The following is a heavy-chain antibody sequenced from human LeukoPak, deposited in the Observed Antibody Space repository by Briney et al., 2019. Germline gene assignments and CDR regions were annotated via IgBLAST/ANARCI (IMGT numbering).Heavy chain of an antibody. CDR1: GFTFSSYS. CDR3: ARDGRFAAAGANWFDP. J-gene: IGHJ5*02. V-gene: IGHV3-21*01. D-gene: IGHD6-13*01. Sequence: PGGSLRLSCAASGFTFSSYSMNWVRQAPGKGLEWVSSISSSSSYIYYADSVKGRFTISRDNAKNSLYLQMNSLRAEDTAVYYCARDGRFAAAGANWFDPWGQGTLVTVSS. CDR2: ISSSSSYI.